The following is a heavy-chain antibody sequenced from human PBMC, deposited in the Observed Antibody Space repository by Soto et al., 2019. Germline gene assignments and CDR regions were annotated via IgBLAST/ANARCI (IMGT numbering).Heavy chain of an antibody. D-gene: IGHD6-19*01. J-gene: IGHJ4*02. Sequence: SETLSLTCTVSGGSISSSSYYWGWIRQPPGKGLEWIGSIYYSGGTYYNPSLKSRVTISVDTSKNQFSLKLSSVTAADTAVYYCARSSGWSGYFDYWGQGTLVTVSS. CDR1: GGSISSSSYY. CDR2: IYYSGGT. V-gene: IGHV4-39*01. CDR3: ARSSGWSGYFDY.